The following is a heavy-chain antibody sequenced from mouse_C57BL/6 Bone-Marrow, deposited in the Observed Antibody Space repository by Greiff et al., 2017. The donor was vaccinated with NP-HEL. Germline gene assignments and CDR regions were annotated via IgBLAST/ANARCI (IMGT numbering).Heavy chain of an antibody. CDR2: SRNKANDYTT. CDR3: ARDRWLAMDY. D-gene: IGHD2-3*01. J-gene: IGHJ4*01. Sequence: EVKVVESGGGLVQSGRSLRLSCATSGFTFSDFYMEWVRQAPGKGLEWIAASRNKANDYTTEYSASVKGRFIVSRDTSQSILYLQMNALRAEDTAIYYCARDRWLAMDYWGQGTSVTVSS. CDR1: GFTFSDFY. V-gene: IGHV7-1*01.